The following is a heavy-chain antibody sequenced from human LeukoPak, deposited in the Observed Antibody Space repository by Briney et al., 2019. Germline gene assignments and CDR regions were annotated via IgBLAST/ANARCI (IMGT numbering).Heavy chain of an antibody. CDR1: GGSISSSSYY. CDR2: IYYSGST. CDR3: ASLSWSSSLVDY. J-gene: IGHJ4*02. Sequence: SETLSLTCTVSGGSISSSSYYWGWIRQPPGKGLEWIGSIYYSGSTYYNPSLKNRVTISVDTSKNQFSLKLSSVTAADTAVYYCASLSWSSSLVDYWGQGTLVTVSS. D-gene: IGHD1-26*01. V-gene: IGHV4-39*01.